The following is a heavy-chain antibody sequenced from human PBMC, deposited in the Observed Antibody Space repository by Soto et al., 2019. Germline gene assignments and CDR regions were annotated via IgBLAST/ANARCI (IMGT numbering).Heavy chain of an antibody. Sequence: SETLSLTCTVSGASIRSTDYYWSWIRQAPEKGLEWIGYVYYTGSTYYNPSLMSRLTISVDTSKNQFSLKLTSVTAAETAVYYCVRTAREGAVAPHWFDRWGQGTQVTVSS. CDR1: GASIRSTDYY. CDR3: VRTAREGAVAPHWFDR. J-gene: IGHJ5*02. CDR2: VYYTGST. D-gene: IGHD2-21*02. V-gene: IGHV4-30-4*01.